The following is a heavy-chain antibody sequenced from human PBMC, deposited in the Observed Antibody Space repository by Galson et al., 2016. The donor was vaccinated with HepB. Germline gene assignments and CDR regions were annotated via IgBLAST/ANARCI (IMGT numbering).Heavy chain of an antibody. D-gene: IGHD3-16*01. CDR2: IWFDGTNE. CDR1: SFIFTDYG. V-gene: IGHV3-33*01. J-gene: IGHJ6*02. CDR3: ARRADTQRRIAGWGWGMDV. Sequence: SLRLSCAASSFIFTDYGMHWVRQAPGKGLEWVAAIWFDGTNEIYADSVKGRFTISRDNSKNAIYLQMNSLRVEDTAVYYCARRADTQRRIAGWGWGMDVWGRGTTVTVSS.